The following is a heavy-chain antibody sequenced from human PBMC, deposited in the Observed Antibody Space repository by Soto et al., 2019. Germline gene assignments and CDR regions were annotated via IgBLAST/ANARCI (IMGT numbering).Heavy chain of an antibody. CDR2: INWNGGST. V-gene: IGHV3-20*01. D-gene: IGHD2-15*01. CDR1: GFTFDEYG. CDR3: ARSGGSFTYYYYYMDV. J-gene: IGHJ6*03. Sequence: EVQLVESGGGVVRPGGSLRLSCAASGFTFDEYGMSWVRQAPGKGLEWVSGINWNGGSTGYADSVKGRFTISRDNAKNSLYLQMISLRAEDTALDHCARSGGSFTYYYYYMDVWVKGPTETVSS.